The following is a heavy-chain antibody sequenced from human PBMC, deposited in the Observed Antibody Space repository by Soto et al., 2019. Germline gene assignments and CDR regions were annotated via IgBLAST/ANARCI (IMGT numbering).Heavy chain of an antibody. CDR1: GFTVSNNY. J-gene: IGHJ4*02. Sequence: EVQLVESGGALVQPGGSLRLSCAASGFTVSNNYMSWVRQAPGKGLECVSLIYSGGTTSYADSVKGRFTISRDSSKNTLNAQMNRLRAEDTAVYYCARNSGSKLGPRTAGEGHWGQGTLVTVSS. D-gene: IGHD7-27*01. V-gene: IGHV3-66*01. CDR3: ARNSGSKLGPRTAGEGH. CDR2: IYSGGTT.